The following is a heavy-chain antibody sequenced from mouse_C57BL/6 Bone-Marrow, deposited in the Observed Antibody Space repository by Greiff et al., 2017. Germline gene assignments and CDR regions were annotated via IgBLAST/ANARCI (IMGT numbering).Heavy chain of an antibody. CDR2: ISYDGSN. V-gene: IGHV3-6*01. CDR3: ARGLLRSFAY. D-gene: IGHD1-1*01. Sequence: EVKLMESGPGLVKPSQSLSLTCSVTGYSITSGYYWNWIRQFPGNKLEWMGYISYDGSNNYNPSLKNRISITRDTSKNQFFLKLNSVTTEDTATYYCARGLLRSFAYWGQGTLVTVSA. J-gene: IGHJ3*01. CDR1: GYSITSGYY.